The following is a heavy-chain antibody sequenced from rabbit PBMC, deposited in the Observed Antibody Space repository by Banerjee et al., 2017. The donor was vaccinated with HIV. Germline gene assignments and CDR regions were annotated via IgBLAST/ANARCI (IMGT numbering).Heavy chain of an antibody. CDR1: GFSFSSSYY. CDR2: IYAGSSDYT. J-gene: IGHJ4*01. V-gene: IGHV1S40*01. Sequence: QSLEESGGDLVKPGASLTLTCTASGFSFSSSYYMCWVRQAPGKGLEWIACIYAGSSDYTYYASWAKGRFTISKTSSTTVTLQMTSLTAADTATYFCARRGTLSLWGPGTLVTDS. CDR3: ARRGTLSL. D-gene: IGHD7-1*01.